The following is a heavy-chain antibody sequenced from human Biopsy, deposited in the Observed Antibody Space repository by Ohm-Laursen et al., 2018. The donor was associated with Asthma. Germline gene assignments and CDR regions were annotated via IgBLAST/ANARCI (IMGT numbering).Heavy chain of an antibody. CDR2: ISHDGTYK. CDR3: VRDGGINVAPGEWSFDL. Sequence: SLRLSCAAAGFNLNTHTLSWVRQAPGKGLAWVSTISHDGTYKGYTDSVKGRFTISRDYSKSSLYLQMNSLKIEDTSTYYCVRDGGINVAPGEWSFDLWGLGTQVTVSS. V-gene: IGHV3-30*04. J-gene: IGHJ2*01. D-gene: IGHD1-14*01. CDR1: GFNLNTHT.